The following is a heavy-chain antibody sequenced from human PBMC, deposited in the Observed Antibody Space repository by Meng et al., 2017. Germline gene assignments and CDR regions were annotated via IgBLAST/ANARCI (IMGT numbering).Heavy chain of an antibody. CDR2: ISSSSSYI. Sequence: GESLKISCAASGFPFSSYSMNWVRQAPGKGLEWVSSISSSSSYIYYAVSVKGRFTISRDNAKNSLYLKMNSLRAEDTAVYYCARAGSSSGWRLNWGQGTLVTVSS. CDR3: ARAGSSSGWRLN. D-gene: IGHD6-19*01. CDR1: GFPFSSYS. J-gene: IGHJ4*02. V-gene: IGHV3-21*01.